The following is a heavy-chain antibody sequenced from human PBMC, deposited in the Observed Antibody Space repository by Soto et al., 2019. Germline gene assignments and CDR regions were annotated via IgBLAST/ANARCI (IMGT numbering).Heavy chain of an antibody. D-gene: IGHD6-19*01. CDR3: ARDPASIAVAGLGRYYYYGMHV. CDR2: ISYDGSNK. V-gene: IGHV3-30-3*01. Sequence: GGSLRLSCAASGFTFSSYAMHWVRQAPGKGLEWVAVISYDGSNKYYADSVKGRFTISRDNSKNTLYLQMNSLRAEDTAVYYCARDPASIAVAGLGRYYYYGMHVWGQGTTVTVYS. J-gene: IGHJ6*02. CDR1: GFTFSSYA.